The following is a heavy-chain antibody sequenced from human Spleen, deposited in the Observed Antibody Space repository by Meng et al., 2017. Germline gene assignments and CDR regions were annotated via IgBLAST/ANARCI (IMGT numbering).Heavy chain of an antibody. CDR3: AGNYDILTGYRANWFDP. CDR1: GYTFHSYD. Sequence: VQAGAEVEKPGASVKVSCKASGYTFHSYDINWVRQATGQGLEWMGWMNSNSGNIGYAQKFQGRVTMTRSTSIRPAYMELSSLRSEDTAVYYCAGNYDILTGYRANWFDPWGQGTLVTVSS. J-gene: IGHJ5*02. V-gene: IGHV1-8*01. D-gene: IGHD3-9*01. CDR2: MNSNSGNI.